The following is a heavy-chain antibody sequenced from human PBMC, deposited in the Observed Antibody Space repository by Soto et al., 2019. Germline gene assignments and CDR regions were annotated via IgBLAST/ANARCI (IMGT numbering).Heavy chain of an antibody. D-gene: IGHD5-12*01. CDR2: TYYSGGS. V-gene: IGHV4-30-4*01. CDR1: GASVSSAEHY. CDR3: ARLSGYDPAGAADK. Sequence: QVQLQESGPGLVKASQTLSLTCTLSGASVSSAEHYWSWIRQPPGKCLGWIGYTYYSGGSYYNASLQRRVSISVDTSQNQFSLKLTAVTAADTAVYYCARLSGYDPAGAADKWGPGILVSVSS. J-gene: IGHJ4*02.